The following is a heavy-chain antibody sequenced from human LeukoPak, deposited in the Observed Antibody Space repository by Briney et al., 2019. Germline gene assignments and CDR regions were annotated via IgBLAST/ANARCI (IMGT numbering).Heavy chain of an antibody. Sequence: PGGSLRLSCAASGFTFSDYYMGWIRQAPGKGLEWVSYISSSGSTIYYADSVKGRFTISRDNSKNTLYLQMNDLRAEDTAVYFCVRGWGSNVYASAFDVWGQGTMVTVSS. V-gene: IGHV3-11*04. CDR2: ISSSGSTI. CDR1: GFTFSDYY. CDR3: VRGWGSNVYASAFDV. D-gene: IGHD3-16*01. J-gene: IGHJ3*01.